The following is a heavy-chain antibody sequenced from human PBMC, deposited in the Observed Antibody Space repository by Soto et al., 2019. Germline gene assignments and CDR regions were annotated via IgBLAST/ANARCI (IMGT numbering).Heavy chain of an antibody. CDR2: INLSAGST. Sequence: GASVKVSCTASAYTLTRYYMHWVRQAPGKGLEWMGLINLSAGSTNYAQKSQGRVTMTRDTSTSTVYMELSSLRSEDAAVYYCARGGFDSSTSDYFFDYWGQGTQVTVSS. CDR1: AYTLTRYY. D-gene: IGHD3-22*01. J-gene: IGHJ4*02. V-gene: IGHV1-46*01. CDR3: ARGGFDSSTSDYFFDY.